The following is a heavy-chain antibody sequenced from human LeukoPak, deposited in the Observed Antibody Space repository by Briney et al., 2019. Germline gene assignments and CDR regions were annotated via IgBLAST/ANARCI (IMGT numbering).Heavy chain of an antibody. V-gene: IGHV5-51*01. D-gene: IGHD7-27*01. Sequence: GESLKISCKGSGYSFTSYWIGWVRQMPGKGLEWMGIIYPGDSDTRYSPSFQGQVTISADKSISTAYPQWSSLKASDTAMYYCATGANWGDAREAFDIWGQGTMVTVSS. J-gene: IGHJ3*02. CDR3: ATGANWGDAREAFDI. CDR2: IYPGDSDT. CDR1: GYSFTSYW.